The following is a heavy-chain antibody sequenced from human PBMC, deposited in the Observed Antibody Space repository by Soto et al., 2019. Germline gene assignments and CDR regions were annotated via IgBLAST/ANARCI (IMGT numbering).Heavy chain of an antibody. J-gene: IGHJ3*02. CDR3: AKDSSPGVYGPDAFDI. D-gene: IGHD3-10*01. V-gene: IGHV3-23*01. CDR1: GFTFSSYA. CDR2: ISGSGGST. Sequence: GGSLRLSCAASGFTFSSYAMSWVRQAPGKGLEWVSAISGSGGSTYYADSVKGRFTISRDNSKNTLYLQMNSLRAEDTAVYYCAKDSSPGVYGPDAFDIWGQGTMVTVSS.